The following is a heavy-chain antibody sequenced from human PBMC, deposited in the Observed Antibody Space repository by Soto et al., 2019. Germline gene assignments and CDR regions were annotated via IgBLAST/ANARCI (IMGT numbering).Heavy chain of an antibody. V-gene: IGHV4-61*03. D-gene: IGHD2-21*02. CDR1: GDSVTSGSYY. CDR2: ISYTGRT. CDR3: ARGWGLLPYYVMNV. Sequence: SETLSLTCIVSGDSVTSGSYYWTWLRQPPGKGLEWIGYISYTGRTKYNPSLQSRVTISVDTSKNDFSLNLSSVTAADTAVYFCARGWGLLPYYVMNVWGHGTAVTVS. J-gene: IGHJ6*02.